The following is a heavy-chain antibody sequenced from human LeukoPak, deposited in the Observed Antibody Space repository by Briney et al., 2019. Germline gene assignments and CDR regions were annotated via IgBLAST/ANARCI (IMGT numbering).Heavy chain of an antibody. D-gene: IGHD3-3*01. V-gene: IGHV3-23*01. CDR3: AKETDVGITIFGVVDY. CDR1: GFTFSRYA. J-gene: IGHJ4*02. CDR2: ISGTGGST. Sequence: GGSVRLSCAASGFTFSRYAMNWVRQAPGKGLEWVSAISGTGGSTYYADSVKGRFTISRDNSKNTLYLQMNSLRAEDTAVYYCAKETDVGITIFGVVDYWGEGTLVTVSS.